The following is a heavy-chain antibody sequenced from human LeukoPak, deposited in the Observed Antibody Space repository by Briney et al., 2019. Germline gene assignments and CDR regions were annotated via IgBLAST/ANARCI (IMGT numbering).Heavy chain of an antibody. CDR3: ARCGYYDFWSGYPYYYYGMDV. D-gene: IGHD3-3*01. CDR1: GFTFSDYY. J-gene: IGHJ6*02. Sequence: GGSLRLSCAASGFTFSDYYMSWIRQAPGKGLEWVSYISSSGSTIYYADSVKGRFTISRDNAKNSLYLQMNSLRAEDTAVYYCARCGYYDFWSGYPYYYYGMDVWGQGTTVTVSS. V-gene: IGHV3-11*01. CDR2: ISSSGSTI.